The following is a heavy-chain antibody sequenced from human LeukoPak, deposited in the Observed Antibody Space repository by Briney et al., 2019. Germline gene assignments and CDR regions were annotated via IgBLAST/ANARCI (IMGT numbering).Heavy chain of an antibody. J-gene: IGHJ3*02. CDR2: IWHDGSDR. V-gene: IGHV3-33*03. D-gene: IGHD2-15*01. CDR1: GFTFNDRA. Sequence: GGSLRLSCAASGFTFNDRAMHWVRQAPGRGLEWVAIIWHDGSDRYYADSVKGRFSISRDNSKNMLYLQMNTLRAEDTAVYYCAKENSPFASSVVKKLGGGAFDIWGQGTRVTVSS. CDR3: AKENSPFASSVVKKLGGGAFDI.